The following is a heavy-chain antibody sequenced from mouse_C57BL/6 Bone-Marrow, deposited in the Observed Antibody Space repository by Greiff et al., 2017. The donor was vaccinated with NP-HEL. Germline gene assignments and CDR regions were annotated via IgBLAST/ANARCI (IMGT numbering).Heavy chain of an antibody. Sequence: EVKLVESEGGLVQPGSSMKLSCTASGFTFSDYYMAWVRQVPEKGLEWVANINYDGSSTYYLDSLKSRFIISRDNAKNILYLQMSSLKSEDTATYYCAREESRQLTFDYWGQGTTLTVSS. D-gene: IGHD3-2*02. V-gene: IGHV5-16*01. J-gene: IGHJ2*01. CDR1: GFTFSDYY. CDR2: INYDGSST. CDR3: AREESRQLTFDY.